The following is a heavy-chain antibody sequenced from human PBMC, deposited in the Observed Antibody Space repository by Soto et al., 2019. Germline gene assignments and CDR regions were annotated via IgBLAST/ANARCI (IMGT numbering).Heavy chain of an antibody. V-gene: IGHV4-39*01. Sequence: QLQLQESGPGLVKPSETLSLTCTVSGGSISSSSYYWGWIRQPPGKGLEWIGSIYYSGSTYYNPSLKSRVTISVDTSKNQFSLKLSSVTAADTAVYYCARPQTTVVTPFQHWGQGTLVTVSS. D-gene: IGHD4-17*01. CDR1: GGSISSSSYY. CDR3: ARPQTTVVTPFQH. CDR2: IYYSGST. J-gene: IGHJ1*01.